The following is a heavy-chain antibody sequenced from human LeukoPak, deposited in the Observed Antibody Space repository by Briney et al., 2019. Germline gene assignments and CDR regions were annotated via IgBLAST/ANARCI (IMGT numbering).Heavy chain of an antibody. CDR3: ARGTLLWFGELLSPFDY. CDR2: INPNSGGT. CDR1: GYTFTNYG. D-gene: IGHD3-10*01. J-gene: IGHJ4*02. Sequence: ASVKVSCKASGYTFTNYGITWVRQAPGQGLEWMGWINPNSGGTNYAQKFQGWVTMTRDTSISTAYMELSRLRSDDTAVYYCARGTLLWFGELLSPFDYWGQGTLVTVSS. V-gene: IGHV1-2*04.